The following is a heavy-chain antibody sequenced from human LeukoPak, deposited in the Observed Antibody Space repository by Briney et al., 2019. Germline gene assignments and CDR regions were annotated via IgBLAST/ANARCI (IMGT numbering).Heavy chain of an antibody. J-gene: IGHJ4*02. D-gene: IGHD6-13*01. CDR1: GGTFSSYA. CDR2: IIPIFGPA. V-gene: IGHV1-69*13. Sequence: ASVKVSCKASGGTFSSYAISWGRQAAGQGLEWMGGIIPIFGPANYAQKFQGRVTTTADESTSTAYMELRSLRSEDTAVYYCAGGRIAAAGIMSYYFDYWRQGTLVTVSS. CDR3: AGGRIAAAGIMSYYFDY.